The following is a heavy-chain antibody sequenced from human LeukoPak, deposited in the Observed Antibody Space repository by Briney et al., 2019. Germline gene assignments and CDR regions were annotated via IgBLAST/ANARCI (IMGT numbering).Heavy chain of an antibody. CDR3: AFSPRTPPMVTY. CDR2: INPNSGGT. V-gene: IGHV1-2*02. J-gene: IGHJ4*02. CDR1: GYTFTGYY. D-gene: IGHD5-18*01. Sequence: ASVKVSCKPSGYTFTGYYMHWVRQAPGQGLEGMGWINPNSGGTNYAQTFPGRVTMTRDTSRSPAYLEPSSLRRDDTAVYHCAFSPRTPPMVTYWGEGTLVTVSS.